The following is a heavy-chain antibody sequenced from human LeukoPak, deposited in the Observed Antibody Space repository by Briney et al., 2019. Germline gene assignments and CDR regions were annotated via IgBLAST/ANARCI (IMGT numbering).Heavy chain of an antibody. D-gene: IGHD2-2*01. V-gene: IGHV4-34*01. Sequence: PSETLSLTWAVYGWSFNDYYWNWIRQPPGKGLEWFGEINARGDTNYNPSLKSRVTISVDTSKKQFSLRLTSMIAADTALYYCARGQVPAARGYNWFDPWGQGTLVTVSS. CDR1: GWSFNDYY. J-gene: IGHJ5*02. CDR2: INARGDT. CDR3: ARGQVPAARGYNWFDP.